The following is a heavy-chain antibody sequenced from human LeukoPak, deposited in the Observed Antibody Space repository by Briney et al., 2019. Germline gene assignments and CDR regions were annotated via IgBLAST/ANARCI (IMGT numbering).Heavy chain of an antibody. Sequence: GASVKVSCKASGYTFTKYGISWVRQAPGQGLEWMGWMNPNSGNTGYAQKFQGRVTNTTNTSISTAYMELSSLSSEATAVYYCARAITLFGVVIFGFDPWGQGTLVTVSS. CDR1: GYTFTKYG. D-gene: IGHD3-3*01. J-gene: IGHJ5*02. CDR2: MNPNSGNT. CDR3: ARAITLFGVVIFGFDP. V-gene: IGHV1-8*03.